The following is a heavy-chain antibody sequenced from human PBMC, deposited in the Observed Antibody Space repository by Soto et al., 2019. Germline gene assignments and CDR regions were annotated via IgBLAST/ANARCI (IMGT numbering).Heavy chain of an antibody. D-gene: IGHD2-8*01. J-gene: IGHJ6*03. CDR2: INPSGGST. V-gene: IGHV1-46*03. CDR1: GYTFTSYY. Sequence: EASVKVSCKASGYTFTSYYMHWVRQAPGQGLEWMGIINPSGGSTSYAQKFQGRVTMTRDTSTSTVYMELSSLRSEDTAVYYCARDLSTDIVLMVPWGMDVWGKGTTVTVSS. CDR3: ARDLSTDIVLMVPWGMDV.